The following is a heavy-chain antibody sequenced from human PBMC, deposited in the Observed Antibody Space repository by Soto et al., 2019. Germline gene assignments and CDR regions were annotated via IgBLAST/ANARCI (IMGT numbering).Heavy chain of an antibody. Sequence: ASVKVSCKASGYTFTSYGISWVRQAPGQGLEWMGWISAYNGNTNYAQKLQGRVTMTTDTSTSTAYMELRSLRSDDTAVYYCAGGAPPASAGNCYYVHWGHGPLVSVPS. CDR3: AGGAPPASAGNCYYVH. V-gene: IGHV1-18*01. CDR2: ISAYNGNT. CDR1: GYTFTSYG. J-gene: IGHJ4*01. D-gene: IGHD2-15*01.